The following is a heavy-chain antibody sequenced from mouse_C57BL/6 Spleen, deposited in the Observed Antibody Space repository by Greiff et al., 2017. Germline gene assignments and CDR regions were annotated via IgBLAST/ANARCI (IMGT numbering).Heavy chain of an antibody. CDR3: ARGGITTEVEAMDY. D-gene: IGHD1-1*01. J-gene: IGHJ4*01. V-gene: IGHV1-80*01. CDR2: IYPGDGDT. CDR1: GYAFSSYW. Sequence: QVQLQQSGAELVKPGASVKISCKASGYAFSSYWMNWVQQRPGKGLEWIGQIYPGDGDTNYTGKFKGKATLTADKSSSTAYMQLSSLTSEDSAVYFCARGGITTEVEAMDYWGQGTSVTVSS.